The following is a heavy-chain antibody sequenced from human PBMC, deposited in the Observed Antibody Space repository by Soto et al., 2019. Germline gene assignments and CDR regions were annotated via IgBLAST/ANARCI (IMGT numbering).Heavy chain of an antibody. CDR1: GYTFTSYE. D-gene: IGHD3-3*02. Sequence: ASLKVSCNASGYTFTSYEINWVRQATGQGLEWMGFMKPTSGNKGYAQKFQGRVTMTRNTSISTAYMELSSLRSGDTAVYYCAISETSFHXWGQGTLVTVSX. J-gene: IGHJ4*02. CDR2: MKPTSGNK. CDR3: AISETSFHX. V-gene: IGHV1-8*01.